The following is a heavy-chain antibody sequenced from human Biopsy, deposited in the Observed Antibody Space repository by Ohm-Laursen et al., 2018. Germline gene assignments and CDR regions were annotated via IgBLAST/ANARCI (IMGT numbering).Heavy chain of an antibody. CDR2: ISASGNHI. J-gene: IGHJ4*02. CDR3: ARSGWNFEFDS. D-gene: IGHD6-19*01. Sequence: SLRLSCTASGFTFSGFSMNWVRQAPGKGLEWVSSISASGNHIYYTDSVKGRFTVSRDNGKNSLYLQMNSLRAEDTAIYYCARSGWNFEFDSWGKGTLVAVSS. V-gene: IGHV3-21*04. CDR1: GFTFSGFS.